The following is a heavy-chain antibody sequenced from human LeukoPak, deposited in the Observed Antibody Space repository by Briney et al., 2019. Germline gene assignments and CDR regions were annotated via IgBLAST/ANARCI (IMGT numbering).Heavy chain of an antibody. D-gene: IGHD3-10*01. J-gene: IGHJ4*02. CDR3: ARVYGSGSYLYFDY. CDR2: IYYSGST. V-gene: IGHV4-59*01. Sequence: PSETLSLTCTVSGGSISSYYWSWIRQPPGKGLEWIGYIYYSGSTNYNPSLKSRVTISVDTSKNQFSLKLSSVTAADTAVYYCARVYGSGSYLYFDYWGRGTLVTVSS. CDR1: GGSISSYY.